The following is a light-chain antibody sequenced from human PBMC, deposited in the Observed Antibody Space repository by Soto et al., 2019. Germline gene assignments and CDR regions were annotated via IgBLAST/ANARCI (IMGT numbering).Light chain of an antibody. J-gene: IGKJ4*01. CDR2: GTS. Sequence: EIVMTQSPGTLSLSPGETATLSCRASQAIGRNYLAWYQQKPGQAPRLLIFGTSTRATGIPDRFSGSGSGTDFTLSISRPEPEDFAVYSCQQYASSPLLTFGGGTKVDIK. CDR1: QAIGRNY. V-gene: IGKV3-20*01. CDR3: QQYASSPLLT.